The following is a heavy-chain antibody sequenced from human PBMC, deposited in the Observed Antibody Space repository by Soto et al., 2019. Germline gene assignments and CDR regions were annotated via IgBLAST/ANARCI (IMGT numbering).Heavy chain of an antibody. CDR2: IYYSGST. D-gene: IGHD5-12*01. V-gene: IGHV4-39*02. CDR3: ARGRKRWLQSVDY. CDR1: RGSISSGTNY. Sequence: SETLSLTCTVSRGSISSGTNYWAWIRQPPGKGLEWIANIYYSGSTFYNPSLKSRVTISLDTSKNQFSLKLRSVTAADTAVYYCARGRKRWLQSVDYWGQGTPVTVSS. J-gene: IGHJ4*02.